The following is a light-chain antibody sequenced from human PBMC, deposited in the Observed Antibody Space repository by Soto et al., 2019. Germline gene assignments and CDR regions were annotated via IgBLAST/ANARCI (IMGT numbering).Light chain of an antibody. CDR3: SSYTSSSTLV. Sequence: QSVLTQPASVSGSPGQSITISCTVTISDVGGYNYVSWYQQHPGKAPKLMIYEVSNRPSGVSNRFSGSKSGNTASLTISGLQAEDEADYYCSSYTSSSTLVFGTGTKV. V-gene: IGLV2-14*01. CDR1: ISDVGGYNY. CDR2: EVS. J-gene: IGLJ1*01.